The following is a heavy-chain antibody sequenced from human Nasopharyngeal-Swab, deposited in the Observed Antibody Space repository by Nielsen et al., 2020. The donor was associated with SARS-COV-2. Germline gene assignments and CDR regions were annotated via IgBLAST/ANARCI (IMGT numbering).Heavy chain of an antibody. Sequence: SETLSLTCTVSGGSLINYYWGWIRQPPGKGLEWIGSIYYSGSTYYNPSLKSRVTISVDTSKNQFSLKLSSVTAADTAVYYCARHERRWLQLRISWFDPWGQGTLVTVSS. V-gene: IGHV4-39*01. J-gene: IGHJ5*02. D-gene: IGHD5-24*01. CDR3: ARHERRWLQLRISWFDP. CDR2: IYYSGST. CDR1: GGSLINYY.